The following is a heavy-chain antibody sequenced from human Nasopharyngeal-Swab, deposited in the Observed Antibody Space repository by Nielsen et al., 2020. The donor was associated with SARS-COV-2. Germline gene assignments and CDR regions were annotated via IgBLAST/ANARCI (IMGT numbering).Heavy chain of an antibody. V-gene: IGHV3-49*04. CDR1: GFTFGDYA. D-gene: IGHD2-2*01. CDR2: IRSEANGGTA. Sequence: GGSLRLSCTTSGFTFGDYAMSWVRQAPGKGLEWVGFIRSEANGGTAEYAVSVEGRFSISRDDSKSIAYLQMNSLKTEDTAVYYCTGYSTIFYWGQGTLVTVS. J-gene: IGHJ4*02. CDR3: TGYSTIFY.